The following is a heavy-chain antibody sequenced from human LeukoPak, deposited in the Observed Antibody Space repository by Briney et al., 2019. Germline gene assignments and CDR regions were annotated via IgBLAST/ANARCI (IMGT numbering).Heavy chain of an antibody. D-gene: IGHD6-19*01. CDR2: ISWNSGSI. J-gene: IGHJ4*02. CDR1: GFTFDDYA. V-gene: IGHV3-9*01. CDR3: AKDLNTYSSAFDY. Sequence: GGSLRLSCAASGFTFDDYAMHWVRQAPGKGLEWVSGISWNSGSIGYADSVKGRFTISRDNAKNSLYLQRNSLRAEDTALYYCAKDLNTYSSAFDYWGQGTLVTVSS.